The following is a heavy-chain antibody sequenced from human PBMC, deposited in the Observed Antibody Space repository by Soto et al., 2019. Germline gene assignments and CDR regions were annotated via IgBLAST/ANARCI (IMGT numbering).Heavy chain of an antibody. CDR3: AKSGWRPPSHDEYFQH. Sequence: GGSLRLSCAASGFTFSSYGMHLVRQAPGKGLEWVAVISYDGSNKYYADSVKGRFTISRDNSKNTLYLQMNSLRAEDTAVYYCAKSGWRPPSHDEYFQHWGQGTLVTVSS. CDR1: GFTFSSYG. J-gene: IGHJ1*01. V-gene: IGHV3-30*18. CDR2: ISYDGSNK.